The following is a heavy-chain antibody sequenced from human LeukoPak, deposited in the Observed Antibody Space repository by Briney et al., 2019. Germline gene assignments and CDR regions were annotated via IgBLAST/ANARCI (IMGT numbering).Heavy chain of an antibody. V-gene: IGHV1-2*02. CDR1: GYTFTSYD. CDR3: ARAERIFGVNHHGESAFDI. J-gene: IGHJ3*02. D-gene: IGHD3-3*01. Sequence: ASVKVSCKASGYTFTSYDINWVRQATGQGLEWMGWINPNSGGTNYAQKFQGRVTMTRDTSISTAYMELSRLRSDDTAVYYCARAERIFGVNHHGESAFDIWGQGTMVTVSS. CDR2: INPNSGGT.